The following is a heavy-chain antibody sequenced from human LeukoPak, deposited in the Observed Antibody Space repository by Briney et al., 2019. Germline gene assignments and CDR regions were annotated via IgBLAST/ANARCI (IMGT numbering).Heavy chain of an antibody. CDR3: ARENCSGGTCYNVGGDWFDP. V-gene: IGHV4-61*02. CDR2: IYTSGST. J-gene: IGHJ5*02. CDR1: GGSISSGSYY. Sequence: SETLSLTCTVSGGSISSGSYYWSWIRQPAGKGLEWIGRIYTSGSTNYNPSLKSRVTISVDTSKNQFSLKLSSVTAADTAVYYCARENCSGGTCYNVGGDWFDPWGQGTLVTVSS. D-gene: IGHD2-15*01.